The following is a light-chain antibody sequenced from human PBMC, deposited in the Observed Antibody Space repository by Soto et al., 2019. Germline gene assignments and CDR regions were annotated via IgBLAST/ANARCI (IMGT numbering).Light chain of an antibody. V-gene: IGLV2-14*01. CDR2: DVS. CDR3: SSYTSSSIVNYV. CDR1: SSDVGGYNY. J-gene: IGLJ1*01. Sequence: QSALTQPASVSGSPGQSITISCTGTSSDVGGYNYVSWYQQHPGKAPKLMIYDVSNRPSGVSNRFSGSKSGNTASLTISGLHAEDEADYYCSSYTSSSIVNYVFGTGTKLTVL.